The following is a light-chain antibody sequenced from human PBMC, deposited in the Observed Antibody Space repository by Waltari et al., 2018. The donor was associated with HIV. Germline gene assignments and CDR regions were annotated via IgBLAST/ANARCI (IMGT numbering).Light chain of an antibody. CDR1: QRVSSN. V-gene: IGKV3-15*01. J-gene: IGKJ2*03. Sequence: EIVMTQSPATLSVSPGESVTLSCRASQRVSSNLSWYQQRPGQAPRLLIFSASPRAPGIPARFSGSGSGTEFTLTISSLQSEDFAVYYCQQYNDWPLYSFGQGTKLEI. CDR2: SAS. CDR3: QQYNDWPLYS.